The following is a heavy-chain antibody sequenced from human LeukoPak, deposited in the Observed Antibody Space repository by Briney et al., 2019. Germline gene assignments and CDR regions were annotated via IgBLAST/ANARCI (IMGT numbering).Heavy chain of an antibody. J-gene: IGHJ4*02. CDR3: ANHDGEGAFGS. Sequence: ASVKVSCKASGYTFTSYYMHWVRQAPGQGLEWMGIINPSGGSTSYAQKFQGRVTMTRDMSTSTVYMELSSLRSEDTAVYYCANHDGEGAFGSWGQGTLVTVSS. CDR1: GYTFTSYY. V-gene: IGHV1-46*01. D-gene: IGHD1-26*01. CDR2: INPSGGST.